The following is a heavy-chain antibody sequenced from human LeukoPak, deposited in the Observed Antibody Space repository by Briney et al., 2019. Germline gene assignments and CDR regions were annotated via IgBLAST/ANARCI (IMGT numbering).Heavy chain of an antibody. J-gene: IGHJ4*02. CDR1: GFTFTKAW. Sequence: GGSLRLSCTASGFTFTKAWMSWVRPAPGKGLEWVGRIKSKTAGETTDYAAPVNGRFTISRDDSKNTLYLQMNSLKTEDTAVYYCTTGWWSSPFFDYWGQGSLVTVSS. D-gene: IGHD1-26*01. CDR3: TTGWWSSPFFDY. CDR2: IKSKTAGETT. V-gene: IGHV3-15*01.